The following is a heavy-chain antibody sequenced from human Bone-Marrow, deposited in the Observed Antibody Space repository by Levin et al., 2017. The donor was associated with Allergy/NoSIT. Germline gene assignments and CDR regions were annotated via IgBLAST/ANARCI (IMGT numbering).Heavy chain of an antibody. V-gene: IGHV3-74*03. CDR1: EFTFRTYW. Sequence: GGSLRLSCAASEFTFRTYWMHWVRQAPGKGLEWVARINNEGSSSTYADAVKGRFTISRDNAMNTLYVQMNSLRAEDTAVYYCTRGGSGYAYYYAMDVWGQGTTVIVSS. CDR3: TRGGSGYAYYYAMDV. J-gene: IGHJ6*02. CDR2: INNEGSSS. D-gene: IGHD5-12*01.